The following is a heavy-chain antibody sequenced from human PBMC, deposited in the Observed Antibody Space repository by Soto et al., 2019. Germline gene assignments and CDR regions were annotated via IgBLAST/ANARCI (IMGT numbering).Heavy chain of an antibody. CDR3: AKLSCTSSTCYFPGWFDP. D-gene: IGHD2-2*01. Sequence: SETLSLTCTVSGGSISSGGYYWSWIRQHPGKGLEWIGYMYYSGSTQYNPSLKSRVILSVDTSKNQFSLKLSSMTAADTAVYYCAKLSCTSSTCYFPGWFDPWGQGTLVTVSS. V-gene: IGHV4-31*03. CDR2: MYYSGST. J-gene: IGHJ5*02. CDR1: GGSISSGGYY.